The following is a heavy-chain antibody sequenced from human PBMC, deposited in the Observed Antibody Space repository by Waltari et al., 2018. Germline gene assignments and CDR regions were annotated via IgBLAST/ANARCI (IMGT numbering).Heavy chain of an antibody. CDR2: ISSSGNTI. V-gene: IGHV3-48*03. Sequence: EVQLVESGGALVQPGGSLRLSCAVSGFSLSSYEMNWIRQAPGKGLEWISYISSSGNTIFYADSVKGRFTISRDNAKNSLSLQRNSLRAEDTAVYYCARPGRQQRPGYWGQGTLVTVSS. D-gene: IGHD6-25*01. CDR1: GFSLSSYE. CDR3: ARPGRQQRPGY. J-gene: IGHJ4*02.